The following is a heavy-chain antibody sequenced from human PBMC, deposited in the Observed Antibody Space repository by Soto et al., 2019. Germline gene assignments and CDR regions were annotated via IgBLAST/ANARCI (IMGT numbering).Heavy chain of an antibody. D-gene: IGHD3-3*01. J-gene: IGHJ6*03. CDR2: MYYSGST. CDR1: GDSISSSSSHY. Sequence: QVQLRESGPGLVKPSETLSLSCAVSGDSISSSSSHYWGWIRQPPGKGLEWIANMYYSGSTYYNPSPQSRVTISLETAENQVSLKLASVTAADTAVYYCARIKIVGVLTYYMDVWGEGTTVTVSS. V-gene: IGHV4-39*01. CDR3: ARIKIVGVLTYYMDV.